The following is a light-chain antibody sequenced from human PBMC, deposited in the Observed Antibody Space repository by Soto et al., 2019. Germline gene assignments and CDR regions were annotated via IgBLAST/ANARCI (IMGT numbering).Light chain of an antibody. CDR1: QTVSSY. V-gene: IGKV1-39*01. CDR3: QQSFTTPS. CDR2: ATS. Sequence: DIQMTQSPSSLSASVGDRVNITCRASQTVSSYLNWYQQKPGTAPKLLIYATSNLQSGVPSRFSGRGFGTDFTLTISSLQPEDFATYYCQQSFTTPSFGQGTRLEIK. J-gene: IGKJ5*01.